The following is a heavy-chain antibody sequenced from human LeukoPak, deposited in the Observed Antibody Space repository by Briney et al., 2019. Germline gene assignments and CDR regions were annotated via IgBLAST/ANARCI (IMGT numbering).Heavy chain of an antibody. J-gene: IGHJ4*02. CDR3: ARDPLNYYDSSGYSQAYFDY. CDR1: GFTFSSYA. D-gene: IGHD3-22*01. V-gene: IGHV3-30-3*01. CDR2: ISYDGSNK. Sequence: GRSLRLSCAASGFTFSSYAMHWVRQAPGKGLEWVAVISYDGSNKYYADSVKGRFTISRDNSKNTLYLQMNSLRAEDTAVYYCARDPLNYYDSSGYSQAYFDYWGQGTLVTVSS.